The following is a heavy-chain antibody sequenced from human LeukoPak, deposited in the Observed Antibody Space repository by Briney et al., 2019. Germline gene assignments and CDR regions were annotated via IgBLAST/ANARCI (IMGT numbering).Heavy chain of an antibody. D-gene: IGHD1-26*01. CDR3: ARGGGLSGSHRRFDY. CDR2: IYYSGST. V-gene: IGHV4-59*01. J-gene: IGHJ4*02. Sequence: PSETLSLTCTVSGGSISSYYWSWIRQPPGKGREWIGYIYYSGSTNYNPSLKSRVTISVDTSKNQFSLKLSSVTAADTAVYYCARGGGLSGSHRRFDYWGQGTLVTVSS. CDR1: GGSISSYY.